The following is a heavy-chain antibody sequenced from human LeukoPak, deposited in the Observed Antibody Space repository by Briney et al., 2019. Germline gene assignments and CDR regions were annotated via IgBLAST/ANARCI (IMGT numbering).Heavy chain of an antibody. J-gene: IGHJ4*02. CDR1: GFTFSSYA. V-gene: IGHV3-23*01. CDR2: ISGSGGST. D-gene: IGHD1-1*01. CDR3: AKDSHNWNDGNFDY. Sequence: GGYLRLSCAASGFTFSSYAMSWVRQAPGKGLEWVSAISGSGGSTYYADSVKGRFTISRDNSKNTLYLQMNSLRAEDTAVYYCAKDSHNWNDGNFDYWGQGTLVTVSS.